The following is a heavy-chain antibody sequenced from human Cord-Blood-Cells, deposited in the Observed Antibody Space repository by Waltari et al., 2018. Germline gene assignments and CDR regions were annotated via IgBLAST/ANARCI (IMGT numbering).Heavy chain of an antibody. CDR2: ISGDGGST. V-gene: IGHV3-43*02. CDR1: GFTFDADA. D-gene: IGHD5-18*01. J-gene: IGHJ4*02. CDR3: AKVLGSYGDY. Sequence: EVQPVESGGGVVQPGGSRRLSGAASGFTFDADAMQWVRQASGKVLEWVSLISGDGGSTYSAESVKGRFAISRDNIKHSLYLQMNSLRTEDTALYYCAKVLGSYGDYWGQGTLVTVSS.